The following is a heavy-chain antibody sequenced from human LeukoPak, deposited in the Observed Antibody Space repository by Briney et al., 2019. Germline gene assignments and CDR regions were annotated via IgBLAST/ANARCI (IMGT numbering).Heavy chain of an antibody. V-gene: IGHV4-59*01. D-gene: IGHD4-17*01. CDR1: GASINSYY. J-gene: IGHJ6*03. CDR2: IYYSGSA. Sequence: SETLSLTCTVSGASINSYYWSWLRQPPGMGLEWIGYIYYSGSANYNPSLKSRVTISVDTSKKQFSLKLSSVTAADTAVYYCARGRTTDDYYYYMDVWGKGTTVTVSS. CDR3: ARGRTTDDYYYYMDV.